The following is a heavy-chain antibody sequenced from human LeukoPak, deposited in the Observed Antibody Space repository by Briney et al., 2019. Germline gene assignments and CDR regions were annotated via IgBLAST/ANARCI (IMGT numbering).Heavy chain of an antibody. CDR2: IYHSGST. V-gene: IGHV4-39*07. CDR1: GVSISSSNSY. J-gene: IGHJ2*01. Sequence: PSETLSLTCTVSGVSISSSNSYWGWIRQPPGKGLEWIGSIYHSGSTYYNPSLKSRVTISVDTSKNQFSLKLSSVTAADTAVYYCARGRRIVVLPGRGYFDLWGRGTLVTVSS. CDR3: ARGRRIVVLPGRGYFDL. D-gene: IGHD4/OR15-4a*01.